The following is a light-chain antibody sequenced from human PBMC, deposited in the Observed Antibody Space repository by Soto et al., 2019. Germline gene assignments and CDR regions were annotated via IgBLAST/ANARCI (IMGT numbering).Light chain of an antibody. CDR2: DVT. Sequence: QSALTQPRSVSGSPGQSVTISCTGTGSDVGGYNYVSWYQQHPGKAPKLMIYDVTTRPSGVPDRFSGSKSGNTASLTISGLQAEDEADYYCFSYADNYSWVFGGGTKLTVL. J-gene: IGLJ3*02. V-gene: IGLV2-11*01. CDR3: FSYADNYSWV. CDR1: GSDVGGYNY.